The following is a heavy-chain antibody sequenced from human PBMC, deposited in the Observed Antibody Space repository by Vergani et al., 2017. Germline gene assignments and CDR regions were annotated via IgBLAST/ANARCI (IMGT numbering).Heavy chain of an antibody. CDR1: GFTLGDYA. CDR3: ARGNYYGSGTYVDP. Sequence: EVHLVESGGGLVQPGRSLRLSCSGSGFTLGDYAMTWVRQAPGKGLEWVTFIWSKPYGGTTEYAASVKGRFTISRDTSKNTLHLQINNLRVEDTAVYYCARGNYYGSGTYVDPWGQGTLVTVSS. CDR2: IWSKPYGGTT. V-gene: IGHV3-49*04. J-gene: IGHJ5*02. D-gene: IGHD3-10*01.